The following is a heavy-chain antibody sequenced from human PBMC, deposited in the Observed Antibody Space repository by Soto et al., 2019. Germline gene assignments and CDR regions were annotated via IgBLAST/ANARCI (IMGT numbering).Heavy chain of an antibody. D-gene: IGHD6-19*01. CDR3: ARGVLPNSSSVYFEH. CDR2: INHSGST. J-gene: IGHJ1*01. Sequence: SETLSLTCAVYGGSFSGYYWSWIRQPPGKGLEWIGEINHSGSTNYNPSLKSRVTISVDTSKNQFSLKLSSVTAADTAVYYYARGVLPNSSSVYFEHWGQGTLVTVSS. V-gene: IGHV4-34*01. CDR1: GGSFSGYY.